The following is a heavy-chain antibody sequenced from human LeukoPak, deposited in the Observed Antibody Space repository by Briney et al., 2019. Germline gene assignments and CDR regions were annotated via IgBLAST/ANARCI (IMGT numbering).Heavy chain of an antibody. Sequence: SVKVSCKASGGTFSSYAISWVRQAPGQGLERMGGIIPIFGTANYAQKFQGRVTITTDESTSTAYMELSSLRSEDTAVYYCARGGYYDSSDIYDYWGQGTLVTVSS. CDR1: GGTFSSYA. J-gene: IGHJ4*02. CDR2: IIPIFGTA. V-gene: IGHV1-69*05. CDR3: ARGGYYDSSDIYDY. D-gene: IGHD3-22*01.